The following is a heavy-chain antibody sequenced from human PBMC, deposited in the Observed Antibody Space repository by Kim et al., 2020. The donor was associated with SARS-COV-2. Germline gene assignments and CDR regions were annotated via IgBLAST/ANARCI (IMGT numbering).Heavy chain of an antibody. Sequence: TKYLADSVKGRFPSARDNAKNSLSMQMNSLRAESTAVYYCANRLDYWGPGTLVTVSS. V-gene: IGHV3-11*04. CDR2: TK. J-gene: IGHJ4*02. CDR3: ANRLDY.